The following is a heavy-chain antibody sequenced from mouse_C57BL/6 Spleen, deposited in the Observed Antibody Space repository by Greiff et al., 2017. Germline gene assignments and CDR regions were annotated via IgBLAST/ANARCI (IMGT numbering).Heavy chain of an antibody. CDR2: SDPNSGGT. D-gene: IGHD1-1*01. CDR3: ARRGAYGISLDY. Sequence: VQLQQPGAELVKPGASVKMSCKASGYTFTSYWMHWVKQRPGRGLEWIGRSDPNSGGTKYNEKVKSKATLTVDKPSSTAYMQLSGLTSEDSAVYCCARRGAYGISLDYWGQGTTLTVSS. V-gene: IGHV1-72*01. CDR1: GYTFTSYW. J-gene: IGHJ2*01.